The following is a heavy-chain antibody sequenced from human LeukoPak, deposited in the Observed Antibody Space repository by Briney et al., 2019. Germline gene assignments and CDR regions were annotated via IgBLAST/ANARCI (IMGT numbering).Heavy chain of an antibody. J-gene: IGHJ5*02. CDR2: INTDGSST. CDR3: ARQYCSSASCWFDP. Sequence: GGSLRLSFAASGFTFSSYWMHWVRQAPGKGLVWVSRINTDGSSTSYADSVKGRFTISRNNAKNTLFLQMNSLRAEDTAVYYCARQYCSSASCWFDPWGQGSLVTVSS. V-gene: IGHV3-74*01. CDR1: GFTFSSYW. D-gene: IGHD2-2*01.